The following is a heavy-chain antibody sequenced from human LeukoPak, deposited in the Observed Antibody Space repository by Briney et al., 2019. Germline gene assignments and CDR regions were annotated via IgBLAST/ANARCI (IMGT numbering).Heavy chain of an antibody. CDR3: AKDFGIYDTTTDY. Sequence: GGSLRLSCTASGFTFSNHGMHWVRQAPGKGLEWVAFIRYDGITKYYADSVKGRFTISRDNSKNTLYLQMNSLRVEDTAVYYCAKDFGIYDTTTDYWGQGTLVTVSS. J-gene: IGHJ4*02. CDR1: GFTFSNHG. D-gene: IGHD2/OR15-2a*01. CDR2: IRYDGITK. V-gene: IGHV3-30*02.